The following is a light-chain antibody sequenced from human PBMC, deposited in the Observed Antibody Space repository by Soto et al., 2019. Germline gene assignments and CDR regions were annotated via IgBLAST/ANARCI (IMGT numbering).Light chain of an antibody. CDR2: LEGSGSY. V-gene: IGLV4-60*02. CDR1: SGHSSYI. J-gene: IGLJ3*02. CDR3: ETWDSDTRV. Sequence: QSVLTQSSSASASLGSSVKLTCTLSSGHSSYIIAWHQQQPGKAPRYLMKLEGSGSYNKGSGVPDRFSGSGSGADRYLTISYLQFEDEADYYCETWDSDTRVFGGGTKLT.